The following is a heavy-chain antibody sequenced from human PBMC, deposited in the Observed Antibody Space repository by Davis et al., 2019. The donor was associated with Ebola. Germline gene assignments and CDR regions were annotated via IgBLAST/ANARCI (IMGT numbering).Heavy chain of an antibody. CDR2: INHSGSA. CDR3: ARGGSYRPYYFDF. CDR1: GDSISGHY. D-gene: IGHD3-16*02. Sequence: PSETLSLTCTVSGDSISGHYWGLIRQPPGKGLEWIGEINHSGSANYNPSLKSRVTISVDTSTNQFSLKLSSVTAADTAVYYCARGGSYRPYYFDFWGQGTLVTVSS. J-gene: IGHJ4*02. V-gene: IGHV4-34*01.